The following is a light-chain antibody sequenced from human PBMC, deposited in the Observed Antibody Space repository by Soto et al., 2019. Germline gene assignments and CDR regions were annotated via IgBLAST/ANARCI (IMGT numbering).Light chain of an antibody. CDR2: EVS. Sequence: QSALTQPASVSGSPGQSVTISCTGNSSDDGSYNLVSWYQQHPGKAPKLMIYEVSKRPSGVSNRFSGSKSGNTASLTISGLQAEDEADYYCCSYAGSSTPYVFGTGTKLTVL. V-gene: IGLV2-23*02. J-gene: IGLJ1*01. CDR1: SSDDGSYNL. CDR3: CSYAGSSTPYV.